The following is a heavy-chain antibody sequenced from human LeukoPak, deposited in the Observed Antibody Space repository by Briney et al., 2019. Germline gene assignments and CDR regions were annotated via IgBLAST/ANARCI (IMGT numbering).Heavy chain of an antibody. CDR1: RFTFSSYS. Sequence: PGGSLRLSCAASRFTFSSYSMNWVRQAPGKGLEWVSSISSSSSYIYYADSVKGRFTISRDNAKNSLYLQMNSLRAEDTAVYYCAHKIGKYSGSLYWGQGTLVTVSS. D-gene: IGHD1-26*01. J-gene: IGHJ4*02. CDR2: ISSSSSYI. CDR3: AHKIGKYSGSLY. V-gene: IGHV3-21*01.